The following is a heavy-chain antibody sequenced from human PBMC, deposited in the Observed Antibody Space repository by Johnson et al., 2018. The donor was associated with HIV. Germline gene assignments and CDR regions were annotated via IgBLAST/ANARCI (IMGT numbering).Heavy chain of an antibody. CDR3: AMSSILVTDALDI. Sequence: VQLVESGGGLMQPGGSLRLSCAASGFTVDSNYMSWVRQAPGKGLEWVSVIYSGGSTYYADSVKGRFTISRDKSKNTPNLQMNSLRAEDTAVYYCAMSSILVTDALDIWGQGTMVTVSS. D-gene: IGHD2-8*02. CDR2: IYSGGST. V-gene: IGHV3-53*01. J-gene: IGHJ3*02. CDR1: GFTVDSNY.